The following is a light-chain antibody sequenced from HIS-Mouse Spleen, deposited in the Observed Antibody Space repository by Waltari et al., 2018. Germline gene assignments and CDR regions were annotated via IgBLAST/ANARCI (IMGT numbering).Light chain of an antibody. V-gene: IGLV2-14*02. CDR3: AAWDDSLNGWV. Sequence: QSALTQPASVSGSPGQSITISCTGTSSDVGSYNLFSWYQQHPGKAPKLMIYEGSKRPSGVSNRLSGSKSGTSASLAISGLQSEDEADYYCAAWDDSLNGWVFGGGTKLTVL. J-gene: IGLJ3*02. CDR2: EGS. CDR1: SSDVGSYNL.